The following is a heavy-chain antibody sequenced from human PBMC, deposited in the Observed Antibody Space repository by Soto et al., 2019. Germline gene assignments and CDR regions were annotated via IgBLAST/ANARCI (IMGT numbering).Heavy chain of an antibody. J-gene: IGHJ4*02. Sequence: GGSLRLSCAASGFRFSSYLMHWVRQVPGRGLVWVSGINSDGTATKYADSVKGRFAISRDNANNTLHLQMSSLRAEDTAVYYCARGSGFQAGVHGYWGQGTLVTVS. CDR3: ARGSGFQAGVHGY. D-gene: IGHD6-25*01. CDR1: GFRFSSYL. V-gene: IGHV3-74*03. CDR2: INSDGTAT.